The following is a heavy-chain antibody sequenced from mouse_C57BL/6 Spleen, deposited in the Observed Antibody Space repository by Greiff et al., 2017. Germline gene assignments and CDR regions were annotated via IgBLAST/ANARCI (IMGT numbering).Heavy chain of an antibody. Sequence: QVQLKQSGAELMKPGASVKLSCKATGYTFTGYWIEWVKQRPGHGLEWIGEILPGSGSTNYNEKFKGKATFTADTSSNTAYMPLSSLTTEDSAIYYCARRSPYGYDEAWFAYWGQGTLVTVSA. D-gene: IGHD2-2*01. CDR1: GYTFTGYW. J-gene: IGHJ3*01. CDR3: ARRSPYGYDEAWFAY. V-gene: IGHV1-9*01. CDR2: ILPGSGST.